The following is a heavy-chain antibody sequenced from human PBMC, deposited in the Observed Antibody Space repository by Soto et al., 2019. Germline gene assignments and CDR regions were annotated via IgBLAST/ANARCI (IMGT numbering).Heavy chain of an antibody. D-gene: IGHD7-27*01. J-gene: IGHJ2*01. Sequence: EVNLVESGGGLVRPGGSLRLSCAASGFTFSNSDMHWVRQTTGKGLEWPSGMGTVGDTYYPPSVRGRFTISRENSKNSLYLQMDGLRAEDTAVYFCARGTGAQLMYFDLWGRGTLVTVSS. CDR2: MGTVGDT. V-gene: IGHV3-13*01. CDR3: ARGTGAQLMYFDL. CDR1: GFTFSNSD.